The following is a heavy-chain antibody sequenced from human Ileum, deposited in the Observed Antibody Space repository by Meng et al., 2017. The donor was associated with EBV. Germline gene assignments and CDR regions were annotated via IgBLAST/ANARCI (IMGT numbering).Heavy chain of an antibody. CDR3: EGWRY. D-gene: IGHD2-15*01. CDR1: GFTFSNAW. CDR2: IKSTTDGGTT. V-gene: IGHV3-15*01. Sequence: EVQLGESGGGLVKPGGSLRLSCAASGFTFSNAWMTWVRQAPGKGLEWVGRIKSTTDGGTTDYAAPVKGRFTISRDDSKNTLFLQMDSLKTEDTAVYYCEGWRYWGQGTLVTVSS. J-gene: IGHJ4*02.